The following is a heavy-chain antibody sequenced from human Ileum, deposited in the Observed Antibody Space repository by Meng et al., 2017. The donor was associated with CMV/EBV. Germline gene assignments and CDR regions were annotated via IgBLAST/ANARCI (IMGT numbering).Heavy chain of an antibody. CDR1: GYTFTDHN. Sequence: QVHLLQSGXEVKKXXXAGKLSCKTSGYTFTDHNIGWVRQAPGQGIEWVGWISLGNGQTVYGHKLQGRVTVTTDTSTNTAYMELRNLRSDDTAMYYCARDVWGFDYWGQGTMVTVSS. D-gene: IGHD7-27*01. CDR2: ISLGNGQT. V-gene: IGHV1-18*04. J-gene: IGHJ4*02. CDR3: ARDVWGFDY.